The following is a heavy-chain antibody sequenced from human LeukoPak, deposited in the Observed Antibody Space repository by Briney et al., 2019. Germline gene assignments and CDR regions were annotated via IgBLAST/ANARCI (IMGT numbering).Heavy chain of an antibody. CDR1: GFTVRSNY. CDR3: AKGELLWFGELSSFDY. D-gene: IGHD3-10*01. CDR2: ISGSGGST. J-gene: IGHJ4*02. Sequence: GGSLRLSCAASGFTVRSNYMIWVRQAPGKGLEWVSAISGSGGSTYYADSVKGRFTISRDNSKNTLYLQMNSLRAEDTAVYYCAKGELLWFGELSSFDYWGQGTLVTVSS. V-gene: IGHV3-23*01.